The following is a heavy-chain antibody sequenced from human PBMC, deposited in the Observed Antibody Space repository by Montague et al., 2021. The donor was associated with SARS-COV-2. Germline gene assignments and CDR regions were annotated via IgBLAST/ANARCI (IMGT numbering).Heavy chain of an antibody. V-gene: IGHV4-39*07. CDR1: GGSISSSNYY. Sequence: SETLSLTCTVSGGSISSSNYYWGWIRQPPGKGLEWIGNMYYSGSTYYNPSLKSRVTISIDTSKNQFSLKVSSVTAADTAVYYCAGDDIVLQGVTKCMDVWGRGTTVTVSS. CDR3: AGDDIVLQGVTKCMDV. J-gene: IGHJ6*02. D-gene: IGHD2-8*01. CDR2: MYYSGST.